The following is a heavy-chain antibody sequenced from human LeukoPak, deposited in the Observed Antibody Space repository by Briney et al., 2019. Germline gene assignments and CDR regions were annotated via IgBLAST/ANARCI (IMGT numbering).Heavy chain of an antibody. CDR3: TSRDTVDFDY. Sequence: GGSLRLSCAASGFTFSSYAMSWVRQAPGKGLEWVGRIKSKTDGGTTDYAAPVKGRFTISRDDSKNTLDLQMNSLKTEDTAVYYCTSRDTVDFDYWGQGTLVTVSS. V-gene: IGHV3-15*01. J-gene: IGHJ4*02. CDR1: GFTFSSYA. CDR2: IKSKTDGGTT. D-gene: IGHD2-15*01.